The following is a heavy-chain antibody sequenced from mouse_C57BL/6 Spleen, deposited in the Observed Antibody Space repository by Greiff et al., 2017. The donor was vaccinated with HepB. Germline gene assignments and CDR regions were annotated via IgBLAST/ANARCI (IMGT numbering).Heavy chain of an antibody. CDR1: GYTFTDYE. CDR3: TRADYSPWFAY. Sequence: VQLQQSGAELVRPGASVTLSCKASGYTFTDYEMHWVKQTPVHGLEWIGAIDPETGGTAYNQKFKGKAILTADKASSTAYMELRSLTSEDSAVYYCTRADYSPWFAYWGQGTLVTVSA. D-gene: IGHD2-12*01. CDR2: IDPETGGT. V-gene: IGHV1-15*01. J-gene: IGHJ3*01.